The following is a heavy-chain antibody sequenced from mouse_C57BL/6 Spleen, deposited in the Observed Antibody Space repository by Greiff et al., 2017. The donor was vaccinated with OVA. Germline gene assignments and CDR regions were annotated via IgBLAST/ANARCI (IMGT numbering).Heavy chain of an antibody. CDR1: GFTFSSYT. CDR2: ISGGGGNT. D-gene: IGHD1-1*01. V-gene: IGHV5-9*01. CDR3: ARDSIYYYGSSYFDV. J-gene: IGHJ1*03. Sequence: EVKLVESGGGLVKPGGSLKLSCAASGFTFSSYTMSWVRQTPEKRLEWVATISGGGGNTYYPDSVKGRFTISRDNAKNTLYLQMSSLRSEDTALYYCARDSIYYYGSSYFDVWGTGTTVTVSS.